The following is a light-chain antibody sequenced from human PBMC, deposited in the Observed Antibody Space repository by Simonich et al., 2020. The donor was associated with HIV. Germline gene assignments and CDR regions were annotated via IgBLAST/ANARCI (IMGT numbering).Light chain of an antibody. CDR1: QDISSY. J-gene: IGKJ5*01. Sequence: DIQLTQSPSFLSASVGDRVTITCRASQDISSYFAWYQQKPGEAPKLLIYAASTLQSGVPSRFSGSGSGTEFTLTISSLQSEDFAVYYCQQYNNWPTFGQGTRLEIK. CDR2: AAS. V-gene: IGKV1-9*01. CDR3: QQYNNWPT.